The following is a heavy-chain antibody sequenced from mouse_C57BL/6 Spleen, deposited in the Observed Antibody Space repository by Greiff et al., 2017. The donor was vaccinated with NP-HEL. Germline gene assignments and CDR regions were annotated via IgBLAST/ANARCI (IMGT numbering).Heavy chain of an antibody. CDR2: IDPSDSET. J-gene: IGHJ2*01. V-gene: IGHV1-52*01. Sequence: VQLQQPGAELVRPGSSVKLSCKASGYTFTSYWMHWVKQRPIQGLEWIGNIDPSDSETHYNQKFKDKATLTVDKSSNTAYMQLSSLTSEDSAVYYCARGLWLRYFDYWGQGTTLTVSS. CDR1: GYTFTSYW. CDR3: ARGLWLRYFDY. D-gene: IGHD2-2*01.